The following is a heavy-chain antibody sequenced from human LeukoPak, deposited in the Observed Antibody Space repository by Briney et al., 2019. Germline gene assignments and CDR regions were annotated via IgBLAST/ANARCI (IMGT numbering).Heavy chain of an antibody. V-gene: IGHV3-11*01. CDR3: ARDGGHCDSAYWYFDL. J-gene: IGHJ2*01. CDR1: GFTFSDYY. CDR2: ISSSGSTI. D-gene: IGHD2-21*02. Sequence: GGSLRLSCAASGFTFSDYYMSWIRQAPGKGLEWVSYISSSGSTIYYADSVKGRFTISRDNAKNSLYLQMNSLRAEDTAVYYCARDGGHCDSAYWYFDLWGRGTLVTVSS.